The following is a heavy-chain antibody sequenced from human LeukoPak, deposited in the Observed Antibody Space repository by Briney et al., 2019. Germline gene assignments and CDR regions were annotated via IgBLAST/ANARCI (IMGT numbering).Heavy chain of an antibody. Sequence: GESLRLSCAASGFTFSTYSMNWVRQAPGKGLEWVSSISSSSSYIYYADSVKGCFTISRDSAKNSLFLQMNSLRAEDTALYYCARDRSTNSYAEYFFDYWGQGTLVTVSS. CDR3: ARDRSTNSYAEYFFDY. CDR1: GFTFSTYS. CDR2: ISSSSSYI. J-gene: IGHJ4*02. V-gene: IGHV3-21*01. D-gene: IGHD5-18*01.